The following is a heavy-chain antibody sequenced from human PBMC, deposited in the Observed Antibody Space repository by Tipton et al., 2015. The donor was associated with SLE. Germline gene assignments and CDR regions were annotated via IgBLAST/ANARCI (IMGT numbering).Heavy chain of an antibody. Sequence: TLSLTCTVSGASISSYYWGWIRQPPGKGLEWIGSIYYSGSTYYTPSLKSRVTISVDVSKNQFSLKLPSVTAADSAVYYCGRGATTWRGAIYGMDVWGQGTTVSVS. CDR1: GASISSYY. CDR2: IYYSGST. V-gene: IGHV4-39*07. CDR3: GRGATTWRGAIYGMDV. D-gene: IGHD1-1*01. J-gene: IGHJ6*02.